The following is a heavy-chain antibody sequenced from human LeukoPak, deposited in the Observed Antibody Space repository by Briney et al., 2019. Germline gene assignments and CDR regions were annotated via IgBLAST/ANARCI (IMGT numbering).Heavy chain of an antibody. Sequence: ASVKVSCKASGYTFTSYGISWVRQAPGQGLEWMGWMNPISGNTGYAQKFQGRVTMTRNTSISTAYMELSSLRSEDTAVYYCARGLYSSSWYSYYYYYLDVWGKGTTVTISS. CDR3: ARGLYSSSWYSYYYYYLDV. CDR1: GYTFTSYG. V-gene: IGHV1-8*02. D-gene: IGHD6-13*01. CDR2: MNPISGNT. J-gene: IGHJ6*03.